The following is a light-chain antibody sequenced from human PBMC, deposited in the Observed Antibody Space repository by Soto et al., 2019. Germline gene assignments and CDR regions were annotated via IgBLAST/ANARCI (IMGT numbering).Light chain of an antibody. Sequence: AIRITQSPSSFSSSTGDIVTITCRASQGISSYLAWYQQKPGKAPKLLIYAASTLQSGVPSRFSGSGSGTEFTLTISSLQSEDFAVYYCQQYNNWPPKWTFGQGTKVDI. J-gene: IGKJ1*01. V-gene: IGKV1-8*01. CDR1: QGISSY. CDR2: AAS. CDR3: QQYNNWPPKWT.